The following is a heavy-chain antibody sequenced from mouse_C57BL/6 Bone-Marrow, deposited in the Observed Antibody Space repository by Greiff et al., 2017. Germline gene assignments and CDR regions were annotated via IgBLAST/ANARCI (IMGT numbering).Heavy chain of an antibody. D-gene: IGHD2-5*01. CDR1: GYTFTSYW. V-gene: IGHV1-72*01. CDR3: ASLYNSNYEFDY. CDR2: IDPNSGGT. J-gene: IGHJ2*01. Sequence: QVQLQQSGAELVKPGASVKLSCKASGYTFTSYWMHWVKQRPGRGLEWIGRIDPNSGGTKSNEKFKSKATLTVDKPSSTAYLQLSSLTSEDSAVYDGASLYNSNYEFDYWGQGTTLTVSS.